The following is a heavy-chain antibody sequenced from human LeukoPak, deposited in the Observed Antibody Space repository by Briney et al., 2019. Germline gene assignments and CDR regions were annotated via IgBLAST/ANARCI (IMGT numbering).Heavy chain of an antibody. Sequence: GGSLRLSCAASGFTFSNAWMSWVRQAPGKGLEWVGRIKSKTDGGTTDYAAPVKGRFTISRDDSKNTLYLQMNSLKTEDTAVYYCTTDRGVGATWYAFDYWGQGTLVTVSS. CDR3: TTDRGVGATWYAFDY. D-gene: IGHD1-26*01. CDR2: IKSKTDGGTT. CDR1: GFTFSNAW. J-gene: IGHJ4*02. V-gene: IGHV3-15*01.